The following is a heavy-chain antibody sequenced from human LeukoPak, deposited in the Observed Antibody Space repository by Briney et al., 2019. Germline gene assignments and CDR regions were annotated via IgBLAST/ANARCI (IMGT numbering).Heavy chain of an antibody. D-gene: IGHD3-22*01. Sequence: SETLSLTCTVSGGSISSGGYYWSWIRQPPGKGLEWIGYIYYSGSTNYNPSLKSRVTISVDTSKNQFSLKLSSVTAADTAVYYCARESSGYYDSSGYYDYWGQGTLVTVSS. V-gene: IGHV4-61*08. J-gene: IGHJ4*02. CDR1: GGSISSGGYY. CDR3: ARESSGYYDSSGYYDY. CDR2: IYYSGST.